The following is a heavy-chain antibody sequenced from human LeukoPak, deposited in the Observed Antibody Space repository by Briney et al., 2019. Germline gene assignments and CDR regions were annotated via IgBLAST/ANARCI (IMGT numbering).Heavy chain of an antibody. J-gene: IGHJ4*02. D-gene: IGHD3-10*01. Sequence: GGSLRLSCAASGFTFSDYNMNWVRQAPGKGLEWVSSISSGSSIWYADLVKGRFTISRDDAESSLYLQMNSLRAEDTAVYYCARDRGLKNTIQVAEVDYWGQGTLVTVSS. V-gene: IGHV3-69-1*01. CDR1: GFTFSDYN. CDR3: ARDRGLKNTIQVAEVDY. CDR2: ISSGSSI.